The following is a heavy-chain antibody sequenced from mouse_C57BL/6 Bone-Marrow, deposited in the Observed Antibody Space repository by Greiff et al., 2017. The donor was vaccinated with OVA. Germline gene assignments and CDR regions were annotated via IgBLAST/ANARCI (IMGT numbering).Heavy chain of an antibody. CDR2: IDPENGDT. J-gene: IGHJ3*01. Sequence: DVQLQESGAELVRPGASVKLSCTASGFNIKDDYMHWVKQRPEQGLEWIGWIDPENGDTEYASKFQGKATITADTSSNTAYLQLSSLTSEDTAVYYCTQGGFAYWGQGTLVTVSA. CDR3: TQGGFAY. V-gene: IGHV14-4*01. CDR1: GFNIKDDY.